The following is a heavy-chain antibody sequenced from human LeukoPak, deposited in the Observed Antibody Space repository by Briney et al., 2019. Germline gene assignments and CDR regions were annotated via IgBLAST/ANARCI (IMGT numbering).Heavy chain of an antibody. CDR3: ARPRYCSSTSCRQPTKNYYFDY. V-gene: IGHV1-8*01. Sequence: ASVKVSCKASGYTFTSYDINWVRQATGQGLGWMGWMNPNSGNTGYAQKFQGRVTMNRNTSISTAYMELSSLRSEDTAVYYCARPRYCSSTSCRQPTKNYYFDYWGQGTLVTVSS. D-gene: IGHD2-2*01. J-gene: IGHJ4*02. CDR2: MNPNSGNT. CDR1: GYTFTSYD.